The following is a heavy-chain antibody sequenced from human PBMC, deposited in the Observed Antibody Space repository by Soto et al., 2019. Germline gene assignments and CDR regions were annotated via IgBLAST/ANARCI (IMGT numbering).Heavy chain of an antibody. V-gene: IGHV3-30*18. CDR3: AKGPATAPDYFES. CDR2: ISYDGRKE. Sequence: QVQLVESGGGVVQPGRSLRLSCAGSGFTLSNSGLHWVRQAPGKGLEWVAFISYDGRKEYYADSVKGRFTISRDTSKNTLHLQMNSLRVEDTAVYFCAKGPATAPDYFESWSQGNLVTVSS. J-gene: IGHJ4*02. CDR1: GFTLSNSG. D-gene: IGHD1-26*01.